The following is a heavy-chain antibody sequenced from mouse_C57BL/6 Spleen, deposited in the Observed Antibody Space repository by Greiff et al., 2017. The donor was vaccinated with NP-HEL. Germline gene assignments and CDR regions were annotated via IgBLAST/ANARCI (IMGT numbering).Heavy chain of an antibody. CDR1: GYTFTSYG. J-gene: IGHJ4*01. V-gene: IGHV1-81*01. Sequence: QVQLQQSGAELARPGASVKLSCKASGYTFTSYGISWVKQRTGQGLEWIGEIYPRSGNTYYNEKFKGKATLTADKSSSTAYMELRSLTSEDSAVYFCRGLPPGYAMDYWGQGTSVTVSS. D-gene: IGHD2-2*01. CDR3: RGLPPGYAMDY. CDR2: IYPRSGNT.